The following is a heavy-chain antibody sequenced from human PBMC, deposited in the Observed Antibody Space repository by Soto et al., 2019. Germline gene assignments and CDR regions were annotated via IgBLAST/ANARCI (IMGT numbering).Heavy chain of an antibody. Sequence: EVQLLESGGGLVQPGGSLRLSCAASGFTFSSYAMTWVRQAPGKGLEWVSVIGGSGGSTYYADSVKGRFTISRDNSKSTLNLQMNSLRVEDTAMYYCAKATKASLYYYYGIDVWGQRTTVTVSS. CDR2: IGGSGGST. CDR3: AKATKASLYYYYGIDV. CDR1: GFTFSSYA. V-gene: IGHV3-23*01. J-gene: IGHJ6*02.